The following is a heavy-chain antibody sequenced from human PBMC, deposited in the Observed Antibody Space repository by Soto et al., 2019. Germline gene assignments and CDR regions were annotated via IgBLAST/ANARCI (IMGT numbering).Heavy chain of an antibody. CDR1: GCSISSYY. CDR2: IYYSGST. J-gene: IGHJ4*02. Sequence: SETLSLACTVSGCSISSYYWSWIRQPPGKGLEWIGYIYYSGSTNYNPSLKSRVTISVDTSKNQFSLKLSSVTAADTAVYYCARGYGDYGYWGQGTQVTVSS. V-gene: IGHV4-59*01. D-gene: IGHD4-17*01. CDR3: ARGYGDYGY.